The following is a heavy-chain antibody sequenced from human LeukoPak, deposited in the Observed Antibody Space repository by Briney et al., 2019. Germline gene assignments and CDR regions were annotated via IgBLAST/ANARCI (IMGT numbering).Heavy chain of an antibody. V-gene: IGHV7-4-1*02. CDR2: INTNTGKT. CDR3: ARANIEVAGAFDY. D-gene: IGHD6-19*01. J-gene: IGHJ4*02. CDR1: GYTFTTYS. Sequence: ASVKVSCKASGYTFTTYSMNWVRQAPGQGLEWMGWINTNTGKTTYAQGFTGRFVFSLDTSVSTAYLQISSLTAEDTAVYYCARANIEVAGAFDYWGQGTLLTVSS.